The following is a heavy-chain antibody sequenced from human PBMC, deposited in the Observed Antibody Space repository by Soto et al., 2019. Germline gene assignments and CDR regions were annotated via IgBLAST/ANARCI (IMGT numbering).Heavy chain of an antibody. CDR2: IYYSGST. Sequence: PSETLSLTCTVSGGSISSYYWSWIRQPPGKGLEWIGYIYYSGSTNYNPSLKSRVTISVDTSKNQFSLKLSSVTAADTAVYYCARAYIAAAGTFSDVNWFDPWGQGTLVTSPQ. CDR3: ARAYIAAAGTFSDVNWFDP. J-gene: IGHJ5*02. V-gene: IGHV4-59*01. D-gene: IGHD6-13*01. CDR1: GGSISSYY.